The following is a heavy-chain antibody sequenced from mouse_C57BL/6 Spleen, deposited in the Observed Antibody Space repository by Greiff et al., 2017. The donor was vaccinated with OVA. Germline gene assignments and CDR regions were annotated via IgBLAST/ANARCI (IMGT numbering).Heavy chain of an antibody. D-gene: IGHD3-1*01. CDR3: ARDLGACDFPFYYAMDY. Sequence: EVMLVESEGGLVQPGSSMKLSCTASGFTFSDYYMAWVRQVPEKGLEWVANINYDGSSTYYLDSLKSRFIISRDNAKNILYLQMSSLKSEDTATYYCARDLGACDFPFYYAMDYWGQGTSVTVSS. CDR2: INYDGSST. V-gene: IGHV5-16*01. J-gene: IGHJ4*01. CDR1: GFTFSDYY.